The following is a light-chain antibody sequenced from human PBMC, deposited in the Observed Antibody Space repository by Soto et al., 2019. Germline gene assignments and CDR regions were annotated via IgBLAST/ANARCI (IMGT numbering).Light chain of an antibody. J-gene: IGKJ1*01. Sequence: DIQMTQSPSTLSASVGDRVTITCRASQSISSWLAWYQQKPGKAPKVLIYKASSLESGVPSRFSGSESVTEFTLTISSLQPDDFATYYCQQYNTYPWTFGQGTQVEIK. CDR3: QQYNTYPWT. V-gene: IGKV1-5*03. CDR2: KAS. CDR1: QSISSW.